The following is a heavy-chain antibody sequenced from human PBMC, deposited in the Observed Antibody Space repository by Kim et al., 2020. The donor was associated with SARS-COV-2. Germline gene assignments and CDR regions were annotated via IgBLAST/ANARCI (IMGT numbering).Heavy chain of an antibody. V-gene: IGHV4-31*03. CDR1: GGSISSGTYY. CDR3: ARGSSGYGSGNYGWYFDL. CDR2: IYYSGST. Sequence: SETLSLTCTVSGGSISSGTYYWSWIRQHPGKGLEWIGYIYYSGSTYYNPSLKSRVTISVDTSQNQFSLKLSSVTAADTAVHYCARGSSGYGSGNYGWYFDLWGRGTLVTVSS. D-gene: IGHD3-10*01. J-gene: IGHJ2*01.